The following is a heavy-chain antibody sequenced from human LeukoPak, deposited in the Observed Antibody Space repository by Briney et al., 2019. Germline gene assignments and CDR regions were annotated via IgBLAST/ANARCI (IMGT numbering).Heavy chain of an antibody. D-gene: IGHD3-10*01. CDR3: VGSYSYYFDY. CDR1: GFAFSSYG. CDR2: ISYDGNKI. Sequence: GGSLRLSCAASGFAFSSYGMHWVRQAPGKGLEWVSMISYDGNKIEYGDSVKGRFTTFKDDSENTPYVQMNRLSAEDTAVYYCVGSYSYYFDYWGQGTLVTVSS. J-gene: IGHJ4*02. V-gene: IGHV3-30*03.